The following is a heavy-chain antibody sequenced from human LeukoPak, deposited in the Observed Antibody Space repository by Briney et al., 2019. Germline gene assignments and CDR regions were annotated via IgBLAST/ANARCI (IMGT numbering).Heavy chain of an antibody. CDR1: GGSINSYY. CDR2: IYYSGST. D-gene: IGHD4-17*01. V-gene: IGHV4-39*07. J-gene: IGHJ4*02. CDR3: AREYGDYLLDY. Sequence: SETLSLTCTVSGGSINSYYWGWIRQPPGKGLEWIGSIYYSGSTYYNPSLKSRVTISVDTSKNQFSLKLSSVTAADTAVYYCAREYGDYLLDYWGQGTLVTVSS.